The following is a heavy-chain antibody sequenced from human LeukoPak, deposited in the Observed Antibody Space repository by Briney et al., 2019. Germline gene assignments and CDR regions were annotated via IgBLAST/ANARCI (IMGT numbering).Heavy chain of an antibody. CDR1: GFIFNEYS. J-gene: IGHJ4*02. V-gene: IGHV3-15*07. Sequence: AGGSLRLSCVASGFIFNEYSMNWVRQAPGKGLGWVGRIKPKTDGETTEYAAPVKDRFSISRDDSKSMMYLQMNSLKTEDTAVYYCITPLPYSAQGGQGTLVTVSS. D-gene: IGHD2-21*01. CDR3: ITPLPYSAQ. CDR2: IKPKTDGETT.